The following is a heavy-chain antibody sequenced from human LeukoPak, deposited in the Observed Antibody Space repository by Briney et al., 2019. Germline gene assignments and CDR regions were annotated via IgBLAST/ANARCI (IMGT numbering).Heavy chain of an antibody. CDR1: GFTFDDYA. J-gene: IGHJ5*02. D-gene: IGHD3-22*01. V-gene: IGHV3-9*01. CDR2: ISWNSGSI. Sequence: GRSLRLSCAASGFTFDDYAMHWVRQAPGKGLEWVSGISWNSGSIGYADSVKGRFTISRDNSKNTLYLQMNSLRAENTAVYYCARVVTDWFDPWGQGTLVIVSS. CDR3: ARVVTDWFDP.